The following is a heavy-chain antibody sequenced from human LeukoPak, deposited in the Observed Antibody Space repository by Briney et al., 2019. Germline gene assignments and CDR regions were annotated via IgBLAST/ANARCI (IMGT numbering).Heavy chain of an antibody. J-gene: IGHJ6*02. CDR2: IVVGSGNT. CDR1: GFTFTSSA. D-gene: IGHD1-26*01. CDR3: AGDSGSFEFGTGYYYSMDV. V-gene: IGHV1-58*02. Sequence: SVKVSCKASGFTFTSSAMQWVRQARGQRLEWIGWIVVGSGNTNYAQKFQERVTITRDMSTSTAYMELSSLRSEDTAVYYCAGDSGSFEFGTGYYYSMDVWGQGTTVTVSS.